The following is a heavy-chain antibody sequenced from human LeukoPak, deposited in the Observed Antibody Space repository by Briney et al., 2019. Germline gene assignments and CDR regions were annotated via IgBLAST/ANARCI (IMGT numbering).Heavy chain of an antibody. CDR3: ARGTYRFFDL. Sequence: GGSLRLSCAASGFTFSSYWMSWVSRAPGKGLEWVADIKEDGSEKYSVDSVEGRFTISRDNAKNSLYLQMDSLRAEDTAVYYCARGTYRFFDLWGRGTLVTVSS. J-gene: IGHJ2*01. V-gene: IGHV3-7*01. CDR1: GFTFSSYW. CDR2: IKEDGSEK.